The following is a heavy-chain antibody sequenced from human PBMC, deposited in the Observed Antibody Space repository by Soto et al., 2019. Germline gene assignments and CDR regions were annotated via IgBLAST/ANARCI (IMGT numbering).Heavy chain of an antibody. Sequence: QVQLVQSGAEEKKPGASVKVSCKASGYTFTSYAMHWGRQAPGQRLEWMGWINAGNGNTKYSQKFQGRVTITRDTSASTAYMELSSLRAEATAVYYCARSIVVVTALDYWGQGTLVTVSS. CDR2: INAGNGNT. CDR3: ARSIVVVTALDY. J-gene: IGHJ4*02. D-gene: IGHD2-21*02. V-gene: IGHV1-3*05. CDR1: GYTFTSYA.